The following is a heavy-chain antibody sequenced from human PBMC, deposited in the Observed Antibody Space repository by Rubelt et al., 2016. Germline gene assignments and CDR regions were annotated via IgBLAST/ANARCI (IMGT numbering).Heavy chain of an antibody. CDR1: GGSISSSSYY. Sequence: QLQLQESGPGLVKPSETLSLTCTVSGGSISSSSYYWGWIRQPPGKGLEWIGYIYYRGSTYYNPALKSRVTISGDTSKNQFSLKLSSGTAADTAVYYCAREHIVAMPFDYWGQGTLVTVSS. D-gene: IGHD2-21*01. V-gene: IGHV4-39*07. CDR3: AREHIVAMPFDY. J-gene: IGHJ4*02. CDR2: IYYRGST.